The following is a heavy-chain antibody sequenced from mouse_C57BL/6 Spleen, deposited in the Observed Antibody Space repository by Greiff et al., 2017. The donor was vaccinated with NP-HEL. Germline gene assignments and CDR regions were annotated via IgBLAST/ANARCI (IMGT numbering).Heavy chain of an antibody. CDR2: ISDGGSYT. D-gene: IGHD4-1*01. V-gene: IGHV5-4*01. Sequence: EVQGVESGGGLVKPGGSLKLSCAASGFTFSSYAMSWVRQTPEKRLEWVATISDGGSYTYYPDNVKGRFTISGDNAKNNLYLQMSHLKSEDTAMYYCARGERLGYFDYWGQGTTLTVSS. CDR3: ARGERLGYFDY. J-gene: IGHJ2*01. CDR1: GFTFSSYA.